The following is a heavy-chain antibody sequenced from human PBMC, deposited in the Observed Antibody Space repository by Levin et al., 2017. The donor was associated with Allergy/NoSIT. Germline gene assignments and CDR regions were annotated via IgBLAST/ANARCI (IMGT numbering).Heavy chain of an antibody. Sequence: GGSLRLSCAASGFTFSSYWMSWVRQAPGKGLEWVANIKQDGSEKYYVDSVKGRFTISRDNAKNSLYLQMNSLRAEDTAVYYCARQYYGSGSHSPLDYWGQGTLVTVSA. D-gene: IGHD3-10*01. CDR3: ARQYYGSGSHSPLDY. CDR1: GFTFSSYW. V-gene: IGHV3-7*04. CDR2: IKQDGSEK. J-gene: IGHJ4*02.